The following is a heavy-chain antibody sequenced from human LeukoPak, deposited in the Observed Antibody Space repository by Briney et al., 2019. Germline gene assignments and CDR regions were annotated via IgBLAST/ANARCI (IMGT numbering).Heavy chain of an antibody. V-gene: IGHV1-2*06. CDR3: ARDPGDNWNDMDY. CDR1: GYTFTGYY. J-gene: IGHJ4*02. CDR2: INPNSGGT. D-gene: IGHD1-1*01. Sequence: ASVKVSCKASGYTFTGYYMRWVRQAPGQGLEWMGRINPNSGGTNYAQKFQGRVTMTRDTSISTAYMELSRLRSDDTAVYYCARDPGDNWNDMDYWGQGTLVTVSP.